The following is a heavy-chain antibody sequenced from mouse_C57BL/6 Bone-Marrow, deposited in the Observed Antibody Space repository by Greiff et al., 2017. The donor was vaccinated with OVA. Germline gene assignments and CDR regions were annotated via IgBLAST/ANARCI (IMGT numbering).Heavy chain of an antibody. CDR3: ALYYYGSSSFAY. Sequence: QVQLKESGAELARPGASVKLSCKASGYTFTSYGISWVKQRTGQGLEWIGEIYPRSGNTYYNEKFKGKATLTADKSSSTAYMELRSLTSEDSAVYFCALYYYGSSSFAYWGQGTLVTVSA. V-gene: IGHV1-81*01. CDR2: IYPRSGNT. J-gene: IGHJ3*01. CDR1: GYTFTSYG. D-gene: IGHD1-1*01.